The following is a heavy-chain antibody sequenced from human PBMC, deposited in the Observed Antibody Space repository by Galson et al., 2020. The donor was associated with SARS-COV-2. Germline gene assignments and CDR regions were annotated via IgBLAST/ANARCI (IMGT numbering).Heavy chain of an antibody. CDR1: GGSISSSSYY. D-gene: IGHD3-10*01. Sequence: SETLSLTCTVSGGSISSSSYYWGWIRQPPGKGLEWIGSIYYSGSTYYNPSLKSRVTISVDTSKNQFSLKLSSVTAADTAVYYCARTYGSGSYYDPIYYFDYWGQGTLVTVSS. CDR3: ARTYGSGSYYDPIYYFDY. CDR2: IYYSGST. J-gene: IGHJ4*02. V-gene: IGHV4-39*01.